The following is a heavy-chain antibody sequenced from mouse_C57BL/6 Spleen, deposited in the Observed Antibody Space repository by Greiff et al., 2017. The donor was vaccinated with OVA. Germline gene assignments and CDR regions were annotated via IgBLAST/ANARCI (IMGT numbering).Heavy chain of an antibody. J-gene: IGHJ4*01. V-gene: IGHV1-55*01. CDR1: GYTFTSYW. CDR2: IYPGSGSP. CDR3: ARDYSNYGGGMDY. D-gene: IGHD2-5*01. Sequence: VQLQQPGAELVKPGASVKMSCKASGYTFTSYWITWVKQRPGQGLEWIGDIYPGSGSPNYNEKFKSKATLTVDTSSSTAYLQLSSLTSEDSAVYYWARDYSNYGGGMDYWGQGTSVTVSS.